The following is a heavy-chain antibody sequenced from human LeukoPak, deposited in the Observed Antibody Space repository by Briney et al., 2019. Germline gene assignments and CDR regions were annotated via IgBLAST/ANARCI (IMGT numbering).Heavy chain of an antibody. V-gene: IGHV3-21*01. CDR1: GFTFSSYS. D-gene: IGHD3-22*01. Sequence: GGSLRLSCAASGFTFSSYSMNWVRQAPGKGLEWVSSISSSSSYIYYADSVKGRFTISRDNAKNSLYLQMNSLRAEDTAVYYCARVDSGHYKNIGYWGQGTLVTVSS. CDR2: ISSSSSYI. CDR3: ARVDSGHYKNIGY. J-gene: IGHJ4*02.